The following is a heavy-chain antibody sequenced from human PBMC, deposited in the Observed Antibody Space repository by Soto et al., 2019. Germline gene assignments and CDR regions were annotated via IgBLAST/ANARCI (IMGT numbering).Heavy chain of an antibody. D-gene: IGHD2-21*02. V-gene: IGHV3-66*01. CDR3: ARGVTLRLFDY. J-gene: IGHJ4*01. CDR2: IYSGDTT. CDR1: GFIVSNKY. Sequence: GGSMRLSCSASGFIVSNKYMSWVRQAPGKGLEWVSIIYSGDTTYYADSVKGRFTISRDNSKNTLILQMNILRAEDTAVYYCARGVTLRLFDYWGRGTLVTVSS.